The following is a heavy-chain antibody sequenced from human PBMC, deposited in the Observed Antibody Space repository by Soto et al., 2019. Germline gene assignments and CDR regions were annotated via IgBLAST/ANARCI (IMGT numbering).Heavy chain of an antibody. D-gene: IGHD1-7*01. CDR2: IYTSGST. CDR3: ARDKLELRSYYFDY. CDR1: GGSISSYY. V-gene: IGHV4-4*07. Sequence: SETLSLTCTVSGGSISSYYWSWIRQPAGKGLEWIGRIYTSGSTNYNPSLKSRVTMSVDTSKNQFSLKLSSVTAADTAVYYCARDKLELRSYYFDYWGQGTLVTVS. J-gene: IGHJ4*02.